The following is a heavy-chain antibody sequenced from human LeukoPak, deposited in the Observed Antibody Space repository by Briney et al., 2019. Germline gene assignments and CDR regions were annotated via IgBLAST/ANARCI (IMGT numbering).Heavy chain of an antibody. J-gene: IGHJ4*02. CDR1: GFTFSTYS. CDR3: ASDYYGSGSPFDY. CDR2: ISSSSSYI. V-gene: IGHV3-21*04. D-gene: IGHD3-10*01. Sequence: GGSLRLSCAASGFTFSTYSMNWVRRAPGKGLEWVSSISSSSSYIYYADSVKGRFTIFRDNAKNSLYLQMNSLRPEDTAMYYCASDYYGSGSPFDYWGQGTLVTVSS.